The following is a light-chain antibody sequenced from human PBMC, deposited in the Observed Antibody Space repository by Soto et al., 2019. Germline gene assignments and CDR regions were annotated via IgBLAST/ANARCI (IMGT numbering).Light chain of an antibody. Sequence: DIHXTPAQAHLSALVGERVTINCRESPSIRRKLNWYKKKKGKEXKXXXFAESSLKSGVHSRLRGNRSGHEFTIKISRVLPEDFESYYCQKSLSTHQTFGQGTRV. CDR2: AES. CDR3: QKSLSTHQT. CDR1: PSIRRK. V-gene: IGKV1-39*01. J-gene: IGKJ1*01.